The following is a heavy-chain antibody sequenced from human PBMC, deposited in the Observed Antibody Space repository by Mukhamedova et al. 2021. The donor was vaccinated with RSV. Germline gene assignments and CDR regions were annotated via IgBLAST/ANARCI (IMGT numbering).Heavy chain of an antibody. CDR1: SSYA. CDR2: ISYDGSNK. CDR3: ARQPDTAIKIGDY. V-gene: IGHV3-30*04. D-gene: IGHD5-18*01. Sequence: SSYAMHWVRQAPGKGLEWVAVISYDGSNKYYADSVKGRFTISRDNSKNTLYLQMNSLRAEDTAMYYCARQPDTAIKIGDYWGQGT. J-gene: IGHJ4*02.